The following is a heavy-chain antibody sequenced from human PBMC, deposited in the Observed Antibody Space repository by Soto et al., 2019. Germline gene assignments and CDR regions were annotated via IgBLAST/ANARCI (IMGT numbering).Heavy chain of an antibody. D-gene: IGHD6-19*01. Sequence: APVKVSCKASGYTFTAYYIYCVRPATGQGLEWMGWMNTNNGNIGYAQKFQGRVTLTGDTSKNTAYMEMNSLTSDDTAIYYCAVIEGSGWTHFDRWGQGNLVT. CDR2: MNTNNGNI. CDR3: AVIEGSGWTHFDR. J-gene: IGHJ4*02. CDR1: GYTFTAYY. V-gene: IGHV1-8*02.